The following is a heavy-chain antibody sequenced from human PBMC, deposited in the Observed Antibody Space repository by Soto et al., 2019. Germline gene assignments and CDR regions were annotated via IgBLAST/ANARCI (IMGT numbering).Heavy chain of an antibody. V-gene: IGHV3-23*01. Sequence: GGSLRLSCAASGFTFSSFAMNWVRQAPGKGLEWVSAISGSGRRTYYADSVKGRFAISRDNSKNTLYLQMSGLRVEDTAVYYCAKGAYKNYDFWSGYNHWFDPWGQGTLVTVSS. D-gene: IGHD3-3*01. CDR2: ISGSGRRT. CDR3: AKGAYKNYDFWSGYNHWFDP. CDR1: GFTFSSFA. J-gene: IGHJ5*02.